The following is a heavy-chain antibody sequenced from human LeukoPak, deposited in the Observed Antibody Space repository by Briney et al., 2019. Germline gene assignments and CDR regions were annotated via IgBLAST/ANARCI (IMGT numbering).Heavy chain of an antibody. Sequence: GGSLRLSCAASGFTFSSYGMHWVRQAPGKGLEWVAYIRYDGSNKYYADSVKGRFTISRDNSKTTLYLQMNSLRAEDTAVYYCAKDTTPPKAGFDPWGQGTLVTVSS. D-gene: IGHD1-14*01. V-gene: IGHV3-30*02. CDR1: GFTFSSYG. J-gene: IGHJ5*02. CDR3: AKDTTPPKAGFDP. CDR2: IRYDGSNK.